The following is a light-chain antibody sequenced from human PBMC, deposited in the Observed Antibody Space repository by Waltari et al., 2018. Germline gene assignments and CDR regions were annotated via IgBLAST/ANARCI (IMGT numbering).Light chain of an antibody. V-gene: IGKV2-30*01. CDR3: LQGIHWPRT. CDR1: QSLVYSDGHTY. CDR2: KVS. J-gene: IGKJ2*01. Sequence: DFVLTQSPLSLPVTLGQPASISCRSSQSLVYSDGHTYMNWFQHRPGQSPRLLIYKVSHRESGVPDRFSGSGSGTDFTLKISRVEAEDVGVYYCLQGIHWPRTFGQGTKLEI.